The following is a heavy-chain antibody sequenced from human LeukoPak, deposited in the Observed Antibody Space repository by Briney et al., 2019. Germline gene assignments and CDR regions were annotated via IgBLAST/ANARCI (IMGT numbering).Heavy chain of an antibody. D-gene: IGHD3-22*01. CDR3: ARGYYDSSGYPFDY. CDR2: ISYDGSNK. CDR1: GFTFSSYG. J-gene: IGHJ4*02. V-gene: IGHV3-30*03. Sequence: PGRSLRLSCAASGFTFSSYGMHWVRQAPGKGLEWVPVISYDGSNKYYADSVKGRFTISRDNSKNTLYLQMNSLRAEDTAVYYCARGYYDSSGYPFDYWGQGTLVTVSS.